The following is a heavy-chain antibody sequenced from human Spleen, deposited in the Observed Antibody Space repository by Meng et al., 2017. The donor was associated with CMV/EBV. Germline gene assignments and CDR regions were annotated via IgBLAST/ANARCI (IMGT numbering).Heavy chain of an antibody. CDR2: ISRSSTYI. CDR3: ARERIPHYDILTGYSDFDY. Sequence: TFSSFSMNCVRQAPGKGLEWVSCISRSSTYIYYADSLKGRFTISRDNAKSSLYLQMNSLRAEDTAVYYCARERIPHYDILTGYSDFDYWGQGTLVTVSS. CDR1: TFSSFS. V-gene: IGHV3-21*04. J-gene: IGHJ4*02. D-gene: IGHD3-9*01.